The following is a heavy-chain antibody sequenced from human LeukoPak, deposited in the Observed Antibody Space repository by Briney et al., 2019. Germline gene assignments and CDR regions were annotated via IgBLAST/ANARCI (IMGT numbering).Heavy chain of an antibody. CDR1: GFTFSSYF. J-gene: IGHJ4*02. D-gene: IGHD4-23*01. CDR2: VDVSGGTT. V-gene: IGHV3-23*01. Sequence: PGGSLRLSCAASGFTFSSYFMSWVRQATGKGLEWVSTVDVSGGTTYYADSVKGRFTISRDNSKNTLYLQMNSLRADDTAVYYCAKDQTPYSWGQGTLITVSS. CDR3: AKDQTPYS.